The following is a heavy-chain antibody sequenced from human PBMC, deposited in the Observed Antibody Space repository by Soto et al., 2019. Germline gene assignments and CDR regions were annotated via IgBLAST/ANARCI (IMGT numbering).Heavy chain of an antibody. D-gene: IGHD6-13*01. J-gene: IGHJ5*02. V-gene: IGHV4-39*01. CDR3: ARQYSSSWSRDLNWFDP. CDR1: GGSISSSSYY. CDR2: IYYSGST. Sequence: CTVSGGSISSSSYYWGWIRQPPGKGLEWIGSIYYSGSTYYNPSLKSRVTISVDTSKNQFSLKLSSVTAADTAVYYCARQYSSSWSRDLNWFDPWGRGTLVTVSS.